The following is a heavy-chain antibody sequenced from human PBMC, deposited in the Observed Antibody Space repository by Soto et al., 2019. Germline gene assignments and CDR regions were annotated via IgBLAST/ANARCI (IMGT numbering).Heavy chain of an antibody. CDR1: GGSLIDDY. D-gene: IGHD1-1*01. CDR2: VYSSGST. Sequence: QVQLQESGPGLVKPLETVSLTCTVSGGSLIDDYWNWIRQPPGKGLEWIGYVYSSGSTNYNPSRKSRVTISVDRSKNRFSLKLSSVTAADTAVYYWARGKDWKSSTLDIWGHGTMVSVSS. V-gene: IGHV4-59*01. J-gene: IGHJ3*02. CDR3: ARGKDWKSSTLDI.